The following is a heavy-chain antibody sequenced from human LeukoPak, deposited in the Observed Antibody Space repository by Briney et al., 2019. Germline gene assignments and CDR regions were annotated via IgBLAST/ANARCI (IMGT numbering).Heavy chain of an antibody. D-gene: IGHD3-10*01. J-gene: IGHJ4*02. V-gene: IGHV3-23*01. Sequence: GSVRLSCAATGFTSVNYAMSWVRQAPGKGLEWVSAISGSGGSTYYADSVKGRFTISRDNSKNTLHLQMNSLRAGDTAIYYCARDFAYGRLDSWGQGTLVTVSS. CDR1: GFTSVNYA. CDR3: ARDFAYGRLDS. CDR2: ISGSGGST.